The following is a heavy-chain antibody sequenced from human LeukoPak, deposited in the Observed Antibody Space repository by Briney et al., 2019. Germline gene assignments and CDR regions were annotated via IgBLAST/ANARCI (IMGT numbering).Heavy chain of an antibody. CDR1: GYTFTAYG. CDR2: ISAYNGNT. D-gene: IGHD1-26*01. Sequence: GASVKVSCKASGYTFTAYGTTWVRQAPRQGLEWMGWISAYNGNTNYAQKFQGRVTMTRDTSTSTVPMELSSLRSEDTAVYYCAKSEVGAISWVHWGQGTLVIVSS. V-gene: IGHV1-18*01. J-gene: IGHJ4*02. CDR3: AKSEVGAISWVH.